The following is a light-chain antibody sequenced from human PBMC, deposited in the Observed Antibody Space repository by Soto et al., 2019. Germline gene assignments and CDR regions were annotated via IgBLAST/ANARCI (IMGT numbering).Light chain of an antibody. CDR2: DVS. CDR1: TSDISTYNR. J-gene: IGLJ2*01. Sequence: QSALTQPASVSGSPGQSITISCSGTTSDISTYNRVSWYQQRPGKAPKFMIYDVSDRPSGVSNRFSGSKSGNTASLTISGLQAEDGADYYCPSCPRGGTVIVAGRTK. CDR3: PSCPRGGTVI. V-gene: IGLV2-14*01.